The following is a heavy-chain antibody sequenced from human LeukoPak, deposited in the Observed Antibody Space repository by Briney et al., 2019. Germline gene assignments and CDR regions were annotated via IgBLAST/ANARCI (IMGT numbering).Heavy chain of an antibody. Sequence: KSGGSLRLSCAASGFTFSSYSMNWVRQAPGKGLEWVSSISSSSSYIYYADSVKGRFTISRDNAKNSLYLQMNSLRAEDTAVYYCASGTTGTTDLADYWGQGTLVTVSS. CDR1: GFTFSSYS. CDR2: ISSSSSYI. D-gene: IGHD1-1*01. CDR3: ASGTTGTTDLADY. V-gene: IGHV3-21*01. J-gene: IGHJ4*02.